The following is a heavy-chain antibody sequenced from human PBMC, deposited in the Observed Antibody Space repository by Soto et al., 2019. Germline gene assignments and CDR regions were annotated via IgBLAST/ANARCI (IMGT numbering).Heavy chain of an antibody. V-gene: IGHV1-69*13. CDR2: IIPIFGTA. Sequence: SVKVSCKASGGTFSSYAISWVLQAPGQGLEWMGGIIPIFGTANYAQKFQGRVTITADESTSTAYMELSSLRSEDTAVYYCARVDIVVVPAETGWFDPWGQGTLVTVSS. J-gene: IGHJ5*02. CDR1: GGTFSSYA. D-gene: IGHD2-2*03. CDR3: ARVDIVVVPAETGWFDP.